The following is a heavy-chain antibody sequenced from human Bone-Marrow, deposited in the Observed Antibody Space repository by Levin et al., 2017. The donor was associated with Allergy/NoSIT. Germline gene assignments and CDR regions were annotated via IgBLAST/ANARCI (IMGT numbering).Heavy chain of an antibody. CDR2: ISYDGSNK. Sequence: PGGSLRLSCAASGFTFSSYGMHWVRQAPGKGLEWVAVISYDGSNKYYADSVKGRFTISRDNSKNTLYLQMNSLRAEDTAVYYCAKGRSTFDSSREERKNWFDPWGQGTLVTVSS. CDR3: AKGRSTFDSSREERKNWFDP. J-gene: IGHJ5*02. D-gene: IGHD6-13*01. V-gene: IGHV3-30*18. CDR1: GFTFSSYG.